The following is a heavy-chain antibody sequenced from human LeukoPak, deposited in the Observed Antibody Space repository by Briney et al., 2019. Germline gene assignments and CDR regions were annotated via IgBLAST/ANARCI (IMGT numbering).Heavy chain of an antibody. V-gene: IGHV1-24*01. CDR1: GYTLTELS. CDR3: AREPLGYFDWLHTFDI. J-gene: IGHJ3*02. Sequence: GASVKVSCMVSGYTLTELSMHWVRQAPGKGLEWMGGFDPEDGETIYAQKFQGRVTMTEDTSTDTAYMDLRSLGSDDTAVYYCAREPLGYFDWLHTFDIWGQGTMVTVSS. CDR2: FDPEDGET. D-gene: IGHD3-9*01.